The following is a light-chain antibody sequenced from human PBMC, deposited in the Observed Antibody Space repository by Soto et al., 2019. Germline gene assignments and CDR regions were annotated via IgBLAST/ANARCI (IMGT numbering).Light chain of an antibody. J-gene: IGKJ5*01. Sequence: EFVLTHSPATLSLSPGERDTLSCRASQSVSSYLVWYQQKPGQAPRLLLYDASNRATGISARFSGRGFGSDFGFVISSLDPEDFAVYYCQRRSVRPITFAQGTRLKIK. CDR1: QSVSSY. CDR2: DAS. V-gene: IGKV3-11*01. CDR3: QRRSVRPIT.